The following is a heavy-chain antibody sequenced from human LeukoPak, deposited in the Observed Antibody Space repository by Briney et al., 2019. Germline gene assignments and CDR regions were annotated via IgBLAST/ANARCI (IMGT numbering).Heavy chain of an antibody. D-gene: IGHD3-22*01. CDR2: INPSGGST. CDR1: GYTFTSYY. Sequence: GASVKVSCTASGYTFTSYYMHWVRQAPGQGLEWMGIINPSGGSTSYAQKFQGRVTMTRDTSTSTVYMELSSLRSEDTAVYYCARVSYDSSGSHAFDIWGQGTMVTVSS. CDR3: ARVSYDSSGSHAFDI. J-gene: IGHJ3*02. V-gene: IGHV1-46*01.